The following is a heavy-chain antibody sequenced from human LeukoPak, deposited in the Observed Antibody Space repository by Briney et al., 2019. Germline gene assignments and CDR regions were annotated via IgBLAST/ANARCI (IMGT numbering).Heavy chain of an antibody. CDR1: GYTFTYYG. V-gene: IGHV1-18*04. J-gene: IGHJ4*02. CDR2: ISGYNGNT. D-gene: IGHD6-19*01. CDR3: ARDKSPIRSRSGSESSPLDN. Sequence: GVSVKVSCKTSGYTFTYYGTNWVRQAPGQGLEWMGWISGYNGNTKYAQKFQGRVTMTTDTFTNTAYMELRSLRSDDTAMYYCARDKSPIRSRSGSESSPLDNWGQGTLVFVSS.